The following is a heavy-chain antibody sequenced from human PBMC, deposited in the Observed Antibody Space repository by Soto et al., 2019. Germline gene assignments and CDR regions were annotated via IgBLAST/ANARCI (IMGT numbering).Heavy chain of an antibody. CDR3: ASRIVVVPAVYYYGMDV. Sequence: PSETLSLTCTVSGGSISSYYWSWIRQPPGKGLEWIGYMYYGGRTNYNPSLKSRVTISVDTSKNQFSLKLSSVTAADTAVYYCASRIVVVPAVYYYGMDVWGQGTTVTVSS. D-gene: IGHD2-2*01. CDR1: GGSISSYY. CDR2: MYYGGRT. J-gene: IGHJ6*02. V-gene: IGHV4-59*12.